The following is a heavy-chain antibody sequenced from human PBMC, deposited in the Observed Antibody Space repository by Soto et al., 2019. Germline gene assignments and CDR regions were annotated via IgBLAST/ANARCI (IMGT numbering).Heavy chain of an antibody. J-gene: IGHJ6*03. CDR1: GFTFSDYY. D-gene: IGHD2-2*01. Sequence: QVQLVESGGGLVKPGGSLRLSCAASGFTFSDYYMSWIRQAPGKGLEWVSDISSSGSTIYYADSVKGRFTISRDNAKNSLYLQMNSLRAEDTAVYYCARDPSPIVVVPATEYYYYMDVWGKGTTVTVSS. CDR2: ISSSGSTI. V-gene: IGHV3-11*01. CDR3: ARDPSPIVVVPATEYYYYMDV.